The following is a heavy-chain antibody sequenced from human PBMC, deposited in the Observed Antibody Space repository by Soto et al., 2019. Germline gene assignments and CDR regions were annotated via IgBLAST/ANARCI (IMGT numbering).Heavy chain of an antibody. Sequence: ASVKVSCKASGYTFTSYDINWVRQATGQGLEWMGWMNPNSGNTGYAQKFQGRVTMTRNTSISTAYMELSSLRSEDTAVYYCARGEIYCTHGVCYRVAFDIWGQGTTVTVSS. J-gene: IGHJ3*02. D-gene: IGHD2-8*01. CDR1: GYTFTSYD. CDR2: MNPNSGNT. CDR3: ARGEIYCTHGVCYRVAFDI. V-gene: IGHV1-8*01.